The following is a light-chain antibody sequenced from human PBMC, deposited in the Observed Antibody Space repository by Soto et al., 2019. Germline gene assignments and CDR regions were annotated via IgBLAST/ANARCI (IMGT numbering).Light chain of an antibody. CDR1: QSVSTN. CDR2: GAS. V-gene: IGKV3-15*01. Sequence: EIVMTQSPATLSVSLGERATLSCRASQSVSTNLAWYQQKPGQTPRLLIYGASTRATGIPARVSGSGSGTEFTLTISSLQPEEFAVDYCQQCNSWPRTFGQGTKVEIK. J-gene: IGKJ1*01. CDR3: QQCNSWPRT.